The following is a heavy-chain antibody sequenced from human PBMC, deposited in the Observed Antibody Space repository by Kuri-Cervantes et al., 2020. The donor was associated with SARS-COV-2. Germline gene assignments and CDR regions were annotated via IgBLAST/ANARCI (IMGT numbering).Heavy chain of an antibody. D-gene: IGHD6-6*01. CDR2: ISWNSGSI. CDR3: AKAQSSLFDY. V-gene: IGHV3-9*01. Sequence: SLKISCAASGFTFDDYAMHWVRQAPGKGLEWVSGISWNSGSIGYADSVKGRFTISRDNAKNSLYLQMNSLRAEDTAVYYCAKAQSSLFDYWGQGTLVTVSS. CDR1: GFTFDDYA. J-gene: IGHJ4*02.